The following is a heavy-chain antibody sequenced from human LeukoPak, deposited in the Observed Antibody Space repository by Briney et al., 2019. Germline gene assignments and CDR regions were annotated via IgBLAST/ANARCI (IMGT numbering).Heavy chain of an antibody. J-gene: IGHJ4*02. CDR3: AKEQRITMIVVAEFDY. CDR1: GFTFSSYA. Sequence: GGSLRLSCAASGFTFSSYAMSWVRQAPGKGLEWVSAISGSGGSTYYADSVKGRFTISRDNSKNTLYLQMNSLRAEDTAVYYCAKEQRITMIVVAEFDYWGQGTLVIVSS. CDR2: ISGSGGST. V-gene: IGHV3-23*01. D-gene: IGHD3-22*01.